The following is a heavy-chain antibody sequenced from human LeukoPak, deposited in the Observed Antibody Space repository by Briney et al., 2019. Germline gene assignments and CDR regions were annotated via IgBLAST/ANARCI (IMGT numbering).Heavy chain of an antibody. D-gene: IGHD6-13*01. Sequence: PGGSLRLSCAASGFTVSSNYMSWVRQAPGKGLEWVSFIYTTGRTYFADSVKGRFTITRDNSKNTLSLEMNSLRPEDTAVYYCVKGSAGSRPYYFDYWGQGTLLTVSS. V-gene: IGHV3-53*01. CDR3: VKGSAGSRPYYFDY. J-gene: IGHJ4*02. CDR1: GFTVSSNY. CDR2: IYTTGRT.